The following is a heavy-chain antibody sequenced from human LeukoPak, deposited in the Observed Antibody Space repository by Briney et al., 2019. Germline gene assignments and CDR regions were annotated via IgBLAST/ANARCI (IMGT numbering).Heavy chain of an antibody. Sequence: GGSLRLSCAASGFIFSNYWMSWVRQAPGKGVEWVANIKQDGSEKYYGDSVKGRFTISRDNAKNSLYLQMNSLRAGDTALYYCARLGGETTRFDSWGQGTLVTVSS. CDR3: ARLGGETTRFDS. V-gene: IGHV3-7*01. D-gene: IGHD3-16*01. CDR1: GFIFSNYW. CDR2: IKQDGSEK. J-gene: IGHJ4*02.